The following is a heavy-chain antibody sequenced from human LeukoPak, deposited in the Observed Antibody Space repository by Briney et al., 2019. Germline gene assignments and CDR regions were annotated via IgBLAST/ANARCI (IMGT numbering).Heavy chain of an antibody. CDR3: ARLSSLVVVPAASFDP. CDR2: IYHSGST. Sequence: SETLSLTCSVSGYSISRGYYWGWIRQPPGKGLEWIGSIYHSGSTYYNPSLKSRVTMSLDTSKNQFSLKLSSVTAADTAVYYCARLSSLVVVPAASFDPWGQGTLVTVSS. J-gene: IGHJ5*02. D-gene: IGHD2-2*01. V-gene: IGHV4-38-2*01. CDR1: GYSISRGYY.